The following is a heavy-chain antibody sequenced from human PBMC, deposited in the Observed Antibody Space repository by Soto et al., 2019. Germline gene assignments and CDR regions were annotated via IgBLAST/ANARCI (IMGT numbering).Heavy chain of an antibody. CDR2: INHSGST. CDR1: GGSFSGYY. CDR3: ARGRIVVVLAARHNWFDP. V-gene: IGHV4-34*01. D-gene: IGHD2-2*01. Sequence: PSETLSLTCAVYGGSFSGYYWSWIRQPPGKGLEWIGEINHSGSTNYIPSLKSRVTISVDTSKNHFSLKLSSVTAAYTAVYYCARGRIVVVLAARHNWFDPWGQGTLVTVSS. J-gene: IGHJ5*02.